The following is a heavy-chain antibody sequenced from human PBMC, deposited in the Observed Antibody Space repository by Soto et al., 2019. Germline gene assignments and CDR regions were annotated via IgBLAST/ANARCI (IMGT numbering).Heavy chain of an antibody. V-gene: IGHV3-30*03. Sequence: QVQLVESGGGVVQPGRSLRLSCAASGFPFSSYGMHWVREAPGKGLEWVAVISYDGSNKYYADSVKGRFTISRDNSASTLYLTMNILRPEDTALYYCVGGQYYFDYRGQGTLVTVSP. J-gene: IGHJ4*02. CDR3: VGGQYYFDY. D-gene: IGHD2-15*01. CDR2: ISYDGSNK. CDR1: GFPFSSYG.